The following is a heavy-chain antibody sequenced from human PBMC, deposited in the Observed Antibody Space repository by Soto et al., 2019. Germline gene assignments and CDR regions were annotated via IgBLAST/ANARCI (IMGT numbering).Heavy chain of an antibody. CDR2: ISSSSSYI. CDR1: GFTFSSYS. CDR3: ARAQGSGYPGDGAFDI. V-gene: IGHV3-21*01. Sequence: EVQLVESGGGLVKPGGSLRLFCPASGFTFSSYSMNWVRQAPGKGLEWVSSISSSSSYIYYADSVKGRYTISRANAKTSQYLQMTSLTAENTAIYYCARAQGSGYPGDGAFDIWGQGTMVTVSS. D-gene: IGHD5-12*01. J-gene: IGHJ3*02.